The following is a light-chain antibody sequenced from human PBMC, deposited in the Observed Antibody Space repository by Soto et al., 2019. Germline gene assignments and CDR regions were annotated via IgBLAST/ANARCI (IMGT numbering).Light chain of an antibody. V-gene: IGLV4-69*01. CDR3: QTWGSGIVV. CDR2: LNSDGSH. CDR1: SGHSNYA. Sequence: QLVLTQSPSACASLEASVKLTCSLSSGHSNYAIAWHQQQSEKGPRYLMKLNSDGSHSKGDGIPDRFSGSSSGAERYLTISSLQSEDEADYYCQTWGSGIVVFGGGTKVTVL. J-gene: IGLJ2*01.